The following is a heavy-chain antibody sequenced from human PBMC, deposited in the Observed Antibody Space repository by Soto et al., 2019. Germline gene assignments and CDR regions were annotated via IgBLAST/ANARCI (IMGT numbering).Heavy chain of an antibody. CDR2: INAGNGDT. V-gene: IGHV1-3*01. J-gene: IGHJ4*02. CDR1: GYIFTNYA. Sequence: VQLVQSGAEVNKPGASVKVSCKASGYIFTNYAIHWVRQAPGQSFEWMGWINAGNGDTKYSQNFQGRLTITRDTSATTLYMELSSLRSEDTTVYYCVRFSGIPVWGQGTLVTVSS. D-gene: IGHD1-1*01. CDR3: VRFSGIPV.